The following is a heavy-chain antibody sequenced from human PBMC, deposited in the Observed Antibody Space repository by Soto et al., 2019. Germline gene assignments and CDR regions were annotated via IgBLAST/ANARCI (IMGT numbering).Heavy chain of an antibody. CDR2: ISYDGSNK. J-gene: IGHJ6*02. V-gene: IGHV3-30-3*01. Sequence: GGSLRLSCAASGFTFSSYAMHWVRQAPGKGLEWVAVISYDGSNKYYADSVKGRFTISRDNSKNTLYLQMNSLRAEDTAVYYCARERQEQLVLYYYYGMDVWGQGTTVTV. CDR1: GFTFSSYA. CDR3: ARERQEQLVLYYYYGMDV. D-gene: IGHD6-6*01.